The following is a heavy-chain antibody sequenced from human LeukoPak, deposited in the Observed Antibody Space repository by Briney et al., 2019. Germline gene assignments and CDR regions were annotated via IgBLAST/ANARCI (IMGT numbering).Heavy chain of an antibody. CDR1: GGSISSYY. J-gene: IGHJ5*02. CDR2: IYHTGYA. V-gene: IGHV4-59*12. D-gene: IGHD1-26*01. Sequence: SETLSLTCAVYGGSISSYYWSWIRQPPGKGLEWIGYIYHTGYATYNPSLTSRVTISMNTSKNQVSLKLTSVTAADTAVYYCARDSASGSNNWFDPWGQGTLVTVSS. CDR3: ARDSASGSNNWFDP.